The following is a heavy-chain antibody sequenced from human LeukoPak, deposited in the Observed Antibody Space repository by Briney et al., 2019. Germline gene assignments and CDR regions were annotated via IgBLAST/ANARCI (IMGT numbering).Heavy chain of an antibody. CDR1: GLTFSMYW. CDR3: AREGLSGYSEVDY. D-gene: IGHD3-3*01. CDR2: IKGDGRST. Sequence: GGSLRLSCAASGLTFSMYWMHWVRQAPGKGLVWVSRIKGDGRSTTYADSVKGRFTISRDNAKNTLYLRMNSLRDEDTAVYYCAREGLSGYSEVDYWGQGTLVTVSS. J-gene: IGHJ4*02. V-gene: IGHV3-74*01.